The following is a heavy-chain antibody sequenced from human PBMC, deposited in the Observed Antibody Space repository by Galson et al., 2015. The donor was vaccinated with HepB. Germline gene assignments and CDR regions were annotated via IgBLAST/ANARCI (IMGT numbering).Heavy chain of an antibody. Sequence: SLRLSCAASGFTFSSYAMSWVRQAPGKGLEWVSAISGSGGSTYYADSVKGRFTISRDNSRNTLYLQMNSLRAEDTAVYYCAKDPNMYYDFWSGYFDYWGLGTLVTVSS. V-gene: IGHV3-23*01. CDR2: ISGSGGST. J-gene: IGHJ4*02. CDR1: GFTFSSYA. D-gene: IGHD3-3*01. CDR3: AKDPNMYYDFWSGYFDY.